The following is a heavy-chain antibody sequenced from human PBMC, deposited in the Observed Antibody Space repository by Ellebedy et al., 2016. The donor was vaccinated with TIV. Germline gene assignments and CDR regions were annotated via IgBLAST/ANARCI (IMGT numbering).Heavy chain of an antibody. CDR3: ARAGGGSGYGLDY. J-gene: IGHJ4*02. CDR1: GFTFSSYS. Sequence: GGSLRLXCAASGFTFSSYSMNWVRQAPGKGLEWVSSISSSSYIYYADSVKGRFTISRDNAKNSLYLQMNSLRAEDTAVYYCARAGGGSGYGLDYWGQGTLVTVSS. V-gene: IGHV3-21*01. D-gene: IGHD3-22*01. CDR2: ISSSSYI.